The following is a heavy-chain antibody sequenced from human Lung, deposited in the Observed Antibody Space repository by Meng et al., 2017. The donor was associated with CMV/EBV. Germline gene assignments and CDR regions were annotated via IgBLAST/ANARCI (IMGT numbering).Heavy chain of an antibody. V-gene: IGHV3-23*01. J-gene: IGHJ2*01. CDR1: GFTFSSYA. Sequence: GGSXRLXCAASGFTFSSYAMSWVRQAPGKGLEWVSAISGSGGSTYYADSVKGRFTISRDNSKNTLYLQMNSLRAEDTAVYYCANLGIYYSSTSCYTWTNWYFDLWGRGTXVTCSS. CDR3: ANLGIYYSSTSCYTWTNWYFDL. D-gene: IGHD2-2*02. CDR2: ISGSGGST.